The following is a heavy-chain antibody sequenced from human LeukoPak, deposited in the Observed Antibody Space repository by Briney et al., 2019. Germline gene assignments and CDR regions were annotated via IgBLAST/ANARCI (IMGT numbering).Heavy chain of an antibody. D-gene: IGHD5-24*01. V-gene: IGHV3-11*01. J-gene: IGHJ5*02. CDR2: ISSSGSTI. Sequence: KPGGSLRLSCAASGFTFSDYYMSWIRQAPGKGLEWVSYISSSGSTIYYADSVKGRFTISRDNAKNSLYLQMNSLRAEDTALYHCARDGPPDGYWFDPWGQGTLVTVSS. CDR1: GFTFSDYY. CDR3: ARDGPPDGYWFDP.